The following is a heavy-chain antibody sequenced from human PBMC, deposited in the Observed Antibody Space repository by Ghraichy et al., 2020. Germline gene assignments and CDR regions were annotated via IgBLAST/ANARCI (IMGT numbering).Heavy chain of an antibody. CDR2: INSSGGST. J-gene: IGHJ4*02. D-gene: IGHD1-26*01. Sequence: GGSLRLSCAASGFTFSSYVMRWVRQAPGKGLEWVSGINSSGGSTYYADSVKGRFTISRDNSKNTLYLQMHSLRAEDTAVYYCAKRGSYYDFNYWGQVTLLTASS. V-gene: IGHV3-23*01. CDR1: GFTFSSYV. CDR3: AKRGSYYDFNY.